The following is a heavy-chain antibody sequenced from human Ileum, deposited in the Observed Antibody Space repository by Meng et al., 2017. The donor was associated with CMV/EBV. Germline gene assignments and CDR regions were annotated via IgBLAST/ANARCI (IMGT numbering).Heavy chain of an antibody. Sequence: VQLVESGGGLVQPGGSLRLSCAVSGFTFSTNYLSWVRQAPGKGLEWVSTIHKGTTTYYADSVKGRFTLAGDSSKNSVYLQMNSLRVEDTAIYYCVRGVFHNVWGQGTLVTVSS. J-gene: IGHJ4*02. D-gene: IGHD1-1*01. CDR2: IHKGTTT. CDR1: GFTFSTNY. V-gene: IGHV3-66*01. CDR3: VRGVFHNV.